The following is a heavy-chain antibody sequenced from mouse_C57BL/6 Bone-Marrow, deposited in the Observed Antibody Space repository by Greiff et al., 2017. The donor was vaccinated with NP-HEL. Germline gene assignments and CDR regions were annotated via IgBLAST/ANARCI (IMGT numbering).Heavy chain of an antibody. CDR2: IWTGGGT. CDR1: GFSLTSYA. Sequence: VQRVESGPGLVAPSPSLSITCTVSGFSLTSYAISWVRQPPGKGLEWLGVIWTGGGTTYNSALNSRLSISKDNSKCQVFLKMNSLQTDDTARYYCATYDGYSWFAYWGQGTLVTVSA. CDR3: ATYDGYSWFAY. V-gene: IGHV2-9-1*01. D-gene: IGHD2-3*01. J-gene: IGHJ3*01.